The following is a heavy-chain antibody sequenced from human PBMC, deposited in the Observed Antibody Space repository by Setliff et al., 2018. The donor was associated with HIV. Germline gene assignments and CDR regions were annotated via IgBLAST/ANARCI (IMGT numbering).Heavy chain of an antibody. CDR1: GGSINSRSYY. Sequence: LSLTCTVSGGSINSRSYYWAWIRQPPGKGLEWVASIYFSGTPYYNPSLKSRVTMSVDTSKNQFSLKLTSVTASDTAVYYCARAAAGNTGPFDLWGQGSPVTVSS. CDR3: ARAAAGNTGPFDL. J-gene: IGHJ4*02. D-gene: IGHD4-17*01. V-gene: IGHV4-39*07. CDR2: IYFSGTP.